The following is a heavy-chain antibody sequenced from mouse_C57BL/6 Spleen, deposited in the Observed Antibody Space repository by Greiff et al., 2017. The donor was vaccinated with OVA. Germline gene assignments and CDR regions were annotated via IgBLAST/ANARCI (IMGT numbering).Heavy chain of an antibody. CDR2: IDPETGGT. J-gene: IGHJ2*01. V-gene: IGHV1-15*01. Sequence: QVQLQQSGAELVRPGASVTLSCKASGYTFTDYEMHWVKQTPVHGLEWIGAIDPETGGTAYNQKFKGKAILTADKSSSTAYMELRSLTSEDSAVYYCTRSLYYGSSCDYWGQGTTLTVSS. CDR1: GYTFTDYE. CDR3: TRSLYYGSSCDY. D-gene: IGHD1-1*01.